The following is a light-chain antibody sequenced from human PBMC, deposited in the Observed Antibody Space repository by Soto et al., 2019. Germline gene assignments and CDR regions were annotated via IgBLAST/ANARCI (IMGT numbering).Light chain of an antibody. Sequence: QSVLTQPPSASGTPGQRVTISCSGSTSNIGGNTVQWYQQLPGKTPKLLIYYDDLVAPGVSDRFSGSKSGTSASLAISGLQSEDEADYYCVAWDGSLNGYVFGTGTKLTVL. CDR2: YDD. V-gene: IGLV1-36*01. CDR1: TSNIGGNT. CDR3: VAWDGSLNGYV. J-gene: IGLJ1*01.